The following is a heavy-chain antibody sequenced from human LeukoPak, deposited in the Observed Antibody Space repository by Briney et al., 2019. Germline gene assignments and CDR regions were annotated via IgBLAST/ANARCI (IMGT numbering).Heavy chain of an antibody. J-gene: IGHJ3*02. V-gene: IGHV3-23*01. Sequence: GGSLRLSCAASGFTFSSYAMSWVRQAPGKGLEWVSAISGSGGSTYYADSVKGRFTISRDNSKNTLYLQMNSLRAEDTAVYYCARQAESSTNLREAFDIWGQGTMVTVSS. CDR2: ISGSGGST. CDR3: ARQAESSTNLREAFDI. CDR1: GFTFSSYA. D-gene: IGHD2-2*01.